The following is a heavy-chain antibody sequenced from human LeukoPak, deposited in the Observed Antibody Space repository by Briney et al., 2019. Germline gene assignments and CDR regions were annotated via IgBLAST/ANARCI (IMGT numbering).Heavy chain of an antibody. CDR3: AKDYGDYVFYFDY. V-gene: IGHV3-23*01. CDR1: GFTFSSYA. CDR2: ISGSGGST. Sequence: GGSLRLSCAASGFTFSSYAMRWVRQAPGKGLEWVSAISGSGGSTYYADSVKGRFTISRDNSKNTLYLQMNSLRAEDTAVYYCAKDYGDYVFYFDYWGQGTLVTVSS. J-gene: IGHJ4*02. D-gene: IGHD4-17*01.